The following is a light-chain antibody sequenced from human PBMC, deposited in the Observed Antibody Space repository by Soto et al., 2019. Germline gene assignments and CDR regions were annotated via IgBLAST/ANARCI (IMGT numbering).Light chain of an antibody. CDR3: QQSYSAPFT. V-gene: IGKV1-39*01. CDR2: AAS. Sequence: DIQMTQSPSSLSASVGDRVTITCRASQSISSHLNWYQQKPGKAPKVLIYAASSLQGGVPSRFSCSGSGTDFTLTIKSLQPEDFATYYCQQSYSAPFTFGPGTKGDI. J-gene: IGKJ3*01. CDR1: QSISSH.